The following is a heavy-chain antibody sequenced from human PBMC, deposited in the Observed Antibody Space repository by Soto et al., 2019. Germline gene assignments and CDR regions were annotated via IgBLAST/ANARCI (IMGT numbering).Heavy chain of an antibody. Sequence: QVQLQESGPGPVKPSETLSLTCTVSGGSISSGSYYGGWIRQPPGKGLEWIGSRSYSGSTYYNPSLKSRVTISVDTSKNQFSLKVTSVTAADTAVYYCVRQHYYESSTWGQGTLVTVSS. V-gene: IGHV4-39*01. CDR3: VRQHYYESST. CDR1: GGSISSGSYY. J-gene: IGHJ4*02. D-gene: IGHD3-22*01. CDR2: RSYSGST.